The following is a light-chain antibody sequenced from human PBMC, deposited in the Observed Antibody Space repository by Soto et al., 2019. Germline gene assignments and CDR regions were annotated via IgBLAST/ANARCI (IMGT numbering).Light chain of an antibody. V-gene: IGKV1-5*01. Sequence: DIQVTQSPPTLSASVGARVTITCRASQTISTWMAWYQQKPGKAPKLLVYDASTLQSGVASRFSGSGSGTEFTLIISGLQPDDSATYYCQQYTNTNNPWMVGQGTKVEIK. J-gene: IGKJ2*01. CDR3: QQYTNTNNPWM. CDR1: QTISTW. CDR2: DAS.